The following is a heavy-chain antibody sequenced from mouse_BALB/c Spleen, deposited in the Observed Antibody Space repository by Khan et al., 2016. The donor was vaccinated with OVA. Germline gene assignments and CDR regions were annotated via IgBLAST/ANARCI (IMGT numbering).Heavy chain of an antibody. J-gene: IGHJ2*01. Sequence: IQLVQSGAELVKPAASLKLSCTASGYNIKDIYIHWVKQRPEKGLERIRRTDPANGNTKYDPKFQGKATITADTSSNTAYLQLSSLTSEDTAVYYCRISTINAWGQGTILTVSA. CDR2: TDPANGNT. V-gene: IGHV14-3*02. CDR3: RISTINA. CDR1: GYNIKDIY.